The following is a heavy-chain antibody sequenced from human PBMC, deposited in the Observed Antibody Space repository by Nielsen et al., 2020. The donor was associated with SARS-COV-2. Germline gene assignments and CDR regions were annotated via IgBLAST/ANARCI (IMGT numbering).Heavy chain of an antibody. Sequence: GGSLRLSCSASGFTFSSYWMSWVRQAPGKGLEWVANINQDGSEKYYVDSVKGRFIISRDNAKNSLHLQMNSLRGEDTAVYYCARDCTNGVCGDYWGQGTLVTVSS. CDR3: ARDCTNGVCGDY. J-gene: IGHJ4*02. CDR2: INQDGSEK. D-gene: IGHD2-8*01. CDR1: GFTFSSYW. V-gene: IGHV3-7*05.